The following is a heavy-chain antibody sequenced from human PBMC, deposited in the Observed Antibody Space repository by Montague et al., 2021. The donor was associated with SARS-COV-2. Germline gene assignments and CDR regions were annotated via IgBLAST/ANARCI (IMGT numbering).Heavy chain of an antibody. J-gene: IGHJ4*02. CDR1: GFTFSSSA. CDR2: IYSGGSST. Sequence: SLRLSCAASGFTFSSSAMIWVRQAPGKGLEWVSVIYSGGSSTYYADSVKGRFTISRDNSKNTLYLEMNSLRAEDTAVYYCAKVTYYDILTGSIPFRYYFDYWGQGTLVIVSS. CDR3: AKVTYYDILTGSIPFRYYFDY. V-gene: IGHV3-23*03. D-gene: IGHD3-9*01.